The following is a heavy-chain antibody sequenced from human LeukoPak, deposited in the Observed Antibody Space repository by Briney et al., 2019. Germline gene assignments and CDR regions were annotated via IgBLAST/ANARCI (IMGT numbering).Heavy chain of an antibody. CDR2: ISYDGSNK. CDR1: GFTFSSYG. CDR3: AKGLTAMVLVIGY. Sequence: GGSLRLSCAASGFTFSSYGMHWVRQAPGKGLEWVAVISYDGSNKYYADSVKGRFTISRDNSKNTLYLQMNSLRAEDTAVYYCAKGLTAMVLVIGYWGRGTLVTVSS. V-gene: IGHV3-30*18. D-gene: IGHD5-18*01. J-gene: IGHJ4*02.